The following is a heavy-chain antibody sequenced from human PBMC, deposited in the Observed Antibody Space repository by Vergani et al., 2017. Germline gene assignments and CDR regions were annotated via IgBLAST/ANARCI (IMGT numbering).Heavy chain of an antibody. CDR1: GFTFSNSA. D-gene: IGHD2/OR15-2a*01. V-gene: IGHV3-23*01. Sequence: EVHLLESGGGLVQSGGSLRLSCAASGFTFSNSAVSWVRQAPGGGLAWVSSISGPGLSTYYADSVKGLFSISRDNSKNTVLLQMHSLRAEDTAIYYCVKEKIDLGSYFFDSWGHGILVTVSS. CDR3: VKEKIDLGSYFFDS. J-gene: IGHJ4*01. CDR2: ISGPGLST.